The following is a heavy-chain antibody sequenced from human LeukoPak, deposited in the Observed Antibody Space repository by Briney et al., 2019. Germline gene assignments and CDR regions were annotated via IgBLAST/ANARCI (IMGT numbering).Heavy chain of an antibody. J-gene: IGHJ6*02. V-gene: IGHV4-39*01. D-gene: IGHD3-3*01. CDR2: IYYSGST. Sequence: SETLSLTCTVSGGSISSSSYYWGWIRQPPGNGLEWIGSIYYSGSTYYNPSLKSRVTISVDTSKNQFSLKLSSVTAADTAVYYCARRSPFWSGSYYYYGLDVWGQGTTVTVSS. CDR3: ARRSPFWSGSYYYYGLDV. CDR1: GGSISSSSYY.